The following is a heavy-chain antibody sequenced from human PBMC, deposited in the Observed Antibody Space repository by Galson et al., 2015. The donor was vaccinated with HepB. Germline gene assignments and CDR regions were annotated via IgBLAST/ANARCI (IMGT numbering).Heavy chain of an antibody. Sequence: QSGAEVKKPGESLKISCKGSGYSFTTYWIGWVRQMPGKGLEWMGIIYPGDSDTKYSPSFQGQVTISADKSTTTAYLQWSRLKASNSAMYYCARATNPHTFDIWGQGTMVTVSS. CDR2: IYPGDSDT. CDR1: GYSFTTYW. CDR3: ARATNPHTFDI. J-gene: IGHJ3*02. V-gene: IGHV5-51*01.